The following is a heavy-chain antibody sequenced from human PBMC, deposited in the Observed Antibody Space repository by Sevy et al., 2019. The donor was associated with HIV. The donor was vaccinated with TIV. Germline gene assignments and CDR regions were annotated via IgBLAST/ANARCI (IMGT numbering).Heavy chain of an antibody. D-gene: IGHD1-26*01. Sequence: SETLSLTCTVSGGSITSLSWNWIRQPPGKGLEWIANIYYNGHINYNPSLKSRVTLSLDTSKNQFSRRLSSVTAAETAMYYCAGENAWGRGYSWGQGTLVTVSS. V-gene: IGHV4-59*08. CDR2: IYYNGHI. CDR1: GGSITSLS. CDR3: AGENAWGRGYS. J-gene: IGHJ4*02.